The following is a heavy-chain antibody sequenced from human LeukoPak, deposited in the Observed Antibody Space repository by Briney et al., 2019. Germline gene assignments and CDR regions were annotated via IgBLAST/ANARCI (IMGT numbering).Heavy chain of an antibody. D-gene: IGHD3-10*01. CDR3: ARSTIYGSGSYWGVVDY. CDR1: GGTFISYA. Sequence: GSSVKVSCKASGGTFISYAISWVRQAPGQGLEWMGGIIPIFGTANYAQKFQGRVTITADESTSTAYMELSSLRSEDTAVYYCARSTIYGSGSYWGVVDYWGQGTLVTVSS. V-gene: IGHV1-69*01. CDR2: IIPIFGTA. J-gene: IGHJ4*02.